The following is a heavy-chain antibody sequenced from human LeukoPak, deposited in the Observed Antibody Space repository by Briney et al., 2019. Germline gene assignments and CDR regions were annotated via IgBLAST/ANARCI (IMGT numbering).Heavy chain of an antibody. V-gene: IGHV4-34*01. CDR1: GGPFGVYY. Sequence: SETLSLTCAVYGGPFGVYYWSWVRQPPGKGLEWIGEINHSGSNNYNPSLKSRVTISVDTSKNHFSLKLSSVTAADTAVYYCARRGPYDILTGYPEPPYWYFDLWGRGTLVTVSS. CDR3: ARRGPYDILTGYPEPPYWYFDL. J-gene: IGHJ2*01. D-gene: IGHD3-9*01. CDR2: INHSGSN.